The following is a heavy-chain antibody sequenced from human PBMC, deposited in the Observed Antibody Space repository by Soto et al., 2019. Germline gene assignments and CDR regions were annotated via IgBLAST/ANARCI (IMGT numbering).Heavy chain of an antibody. J-gene: IGHJ6*02. D-gene: IGHD3-10*01. V-gene: IGHV4-59*01. CDR2: IYDSGRT. CDR3: ARGTLLYYYYGMDV. CDR1: GDSISSYY. Sequence: SETLSLTCTVSGDSISSYYWTWIRQPPGEGLEWIGYIYDSGRTYYNPSLKSRVTISVDTSKNQFSLRLSSVSAADTAVYYCARGTLLYYYYGMDVWGQGATVTVSS.